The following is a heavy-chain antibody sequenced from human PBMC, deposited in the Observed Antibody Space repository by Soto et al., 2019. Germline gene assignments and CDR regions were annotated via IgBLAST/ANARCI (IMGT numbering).Heavy chain of an antibody. Sequence: SETLSLTCTVSGGFINSISSSSYYWGWIRQPPGKGLEWIGSIHYSGSTYDNSSLKSRVTISVDTSKNQFSLKLSSVTAADTAVYYCARLLWSRGDWFDPWGQGTLVTVSS. V-gene: IGHV4-39*01. CDR1: GGFINSISSSSYY. D-gene: IGHD3-10*01. J-gene: IGHJ5*02. CDR3: ARLLWSRGDWFDP. CDR2: IHYSGST.